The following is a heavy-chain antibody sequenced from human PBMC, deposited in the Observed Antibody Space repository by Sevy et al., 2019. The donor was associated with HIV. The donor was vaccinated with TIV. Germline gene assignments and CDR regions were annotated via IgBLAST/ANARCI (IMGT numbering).Heavy chain of an antibody. CDR2: INPNSGGT. CDR1: GYTFTGYY. V-gene: IGHV1-2*02. Sequence: ASVKVSCKASGYTFTGYYMHWVRQAPGQGLEWMGWINPNSGGTNYAQKFQGRVTMTRDTSISTAYMGLSRLRSDDTAVYYFARDSHYDFWSGYYTSYYYYGMDVWGQGTTVTVSS. CDR3: ARDSHYDFWSGYYTSYYYYGMDV. D-gene: IGHD3-3*01. J-gene: IGHJ6*02.